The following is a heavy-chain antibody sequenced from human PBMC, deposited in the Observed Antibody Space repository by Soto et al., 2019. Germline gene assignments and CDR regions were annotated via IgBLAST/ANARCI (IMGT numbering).Heavy chain of an antibody. Sequence: QLQLQESGPGLVKPSETLSLTCTVSGGSISSSSYYWGWIRQPPGKGLEWIGSIYYSGSTYYNPSLKSRVTISVDTSKNQFSLKLSSVTAADTAVYYCARQGDTTEYQPLPSPSDYWGQGTLVTVSS. D-gene: IGHD2-2*01. CDR2: IYYSGST. V-gene: IGHV4-39*01. J-gene: IGHJ4*02. CDR1: GGSISSSSYY. CDR3: ARQGDTTEYQPLPSPSDY.